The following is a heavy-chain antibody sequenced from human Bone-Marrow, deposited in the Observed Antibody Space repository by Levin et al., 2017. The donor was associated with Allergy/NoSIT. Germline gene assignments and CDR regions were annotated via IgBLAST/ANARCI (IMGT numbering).Heavy chain of an antibody. J-gene: IGHJ6*03. CDR1: GGSISSYY. CDR3: AREKAAAGTQSSYYDDYMDV. CDR2: IYYSGST. Sequence: PSETLSLTCTVSGGSISSYYWSWIRQPPGKGLEWIGYIYYSGSTNYNPSLKSRVTISVDTSKNQFSLQLSFVTAADTAVYYCAREKAAAGTQSSYYDDYMDVWGKGTTVTVSS. D-gene: IGHD6-13*01. V-gene: IGHV4-59*01.